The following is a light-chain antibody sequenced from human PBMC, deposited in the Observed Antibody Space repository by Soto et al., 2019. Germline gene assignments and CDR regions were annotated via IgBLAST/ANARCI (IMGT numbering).Light chain of an antibody. J-gene: IGKJ1*01. CDR3: QQYNNWPPRT. Sequence: EIVMTQSPATLSVSPGERATLSCRASQSVSSNLAWYQQKPGQAPRLLIYGASTRATGIPARFSGSGSGTDFPLTLSSQQSEDFAVYYCQQYNNWPPRTFGQGTKVEIK. CDR1: QSVSSN. CDR2: GAS. V-gene: IGKV3-15*01.